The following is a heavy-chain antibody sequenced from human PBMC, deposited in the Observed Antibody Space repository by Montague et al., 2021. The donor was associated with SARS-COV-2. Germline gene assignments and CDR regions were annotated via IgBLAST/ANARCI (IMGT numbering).Heavy chain of an antibody. D-gene: IGHD2-2*01. CDR3: ARSQDCSTTSCHFDY. CDR2: IYHSGST. V-gene: IGHV4-38-2*02. CDR1: GSSISSGYY. Sequence: SETLSLTCTVSGSSISSGYYWGWLRQPPWKGLEWIGSIYHSGSTXXNPXXXSRVTISVDTSKNQFSLKLSSVTAADTAVYYCARSQDCSTTSCHFDYWGQGTLVTVSS. J-gene: IGHJ4*02.